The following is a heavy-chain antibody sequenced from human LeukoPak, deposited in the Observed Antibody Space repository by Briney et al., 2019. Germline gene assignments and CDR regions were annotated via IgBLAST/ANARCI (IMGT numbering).Heavy chain of an antibody. CDR1: GGSFSGYY. CDR2: INHSGST. Sequence: KSSETLSLTCAVYGGSFSGYYWSWIRQPAGKGLEWIGEINHSGSTNYNPSLKSRVTISVDTSKNQFSLKLSSVTAADTAVYYCARGSSNYDILTGYNPIARYFQHWGQGTLVTVSS. CDR3: ARGSSNYDILTGYNPIARYFQH. D-gene: IGHD3-9*01. J-gene: IGHJ1*01. V-gene: IGHV4-34*01.